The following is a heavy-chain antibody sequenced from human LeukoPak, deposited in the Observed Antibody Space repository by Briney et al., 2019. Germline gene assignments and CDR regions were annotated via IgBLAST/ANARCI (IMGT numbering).Heavy chain of an antibody. J-gene: IGHJ4*02. D-gene: IGHD3-22*01. CDR2: INPSGGST. CDR1: GYTFTSYY. CDR3: ARGYCDSSGYYYFDY. V-gene: IGHV1-46*01. Sequence: ASGKVSCKASGYTFTSYYMHWVRQAPGQGLEWMGIINPSGGSTSYAQKFQGRVTMTRDMSTSTVYMELSSLRSEDTAVYYCARGYCDSSGYYYFDYWGQGTLVTVSS.